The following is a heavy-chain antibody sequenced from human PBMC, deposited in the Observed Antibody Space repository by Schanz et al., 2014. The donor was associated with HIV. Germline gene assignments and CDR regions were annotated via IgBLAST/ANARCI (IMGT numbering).Heavy chain of an antibody. V-gene: IGHV1-2*02. CDR1: GYTFTDYF. J-gene: IGHJ6*02. CDR3: AREPSFSGLDV. CDR2: FNPNSGGR. D-gene: IGHD6-6*01. Sequence: QVQLVQSGAEVKKPGASVKVSCKASGYTFTDYFIHWVRQAPGQGLKWIGWFNPNSGGRIYPQKFEGRVTMTRDTSISTAYMELSSLRYDDTAVYYCAREPSFSGLDVWGQGTTVIVSS.